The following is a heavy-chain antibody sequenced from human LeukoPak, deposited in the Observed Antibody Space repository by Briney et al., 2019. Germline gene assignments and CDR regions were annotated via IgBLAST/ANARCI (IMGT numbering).Heavy chain of an antibody. V-gene: IGHV1-8*01. D-gene: IGHD6-6*01. CDR1: GYTFTSYD. Sequence: GASVKVSCKASGYTFTSYDINWVRQATGQGLEWMGWMNPNSGNTGYAQKFQGRVTMTRNTSISTAYMELSSLRSEDTAVYYCARGRIAARLLYDDYWGQGTLVTVSS. CDR2: MNPNSGNT. CDR3: ARGRIAARLLYDDY. J-gene: IGHJ4*02.